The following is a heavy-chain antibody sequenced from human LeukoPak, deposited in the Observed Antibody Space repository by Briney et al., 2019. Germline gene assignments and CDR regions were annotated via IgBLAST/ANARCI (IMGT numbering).Heavy chain of an antibody. CDR2: IKHEGSEK. Sequence: GGSLRLSCAASGFTVSSYWMSWVRQPPGKGLEWVANIKHEGSEKTYLGSVRGRFTIPRDNAKNSQYLQMNSLRGDDTAVHYCARAGGTSWGDYWGQGSLVTVSS. CDR3: ARAGGTSWGDY. CDR1: GFTVSSYW. D-gene: IGHD1-14*01. V-gene: IGHV3-7*03. J-gene: IGHJ4*02.